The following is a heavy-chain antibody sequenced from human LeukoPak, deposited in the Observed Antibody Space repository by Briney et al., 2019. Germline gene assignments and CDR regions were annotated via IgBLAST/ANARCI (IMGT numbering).Heavy chain of an antibody. CDR2: MNPNSGNT. CDR1: GYTFTSYD. CDR3: ARGLPSSGWYDY. Sequence: GASVKVSCKASGYTFTSYDINWVRQATGQGLEWMGWMNPNSGNTGYAQKFQGRVTMTRNTSISTAYMELSSLRSEDTAVYYCARGLPSSGWYDYWGQGTLVTVSS. J-gene: IGHJ4*02. D-gene: IGHD6-19*01. V-gene: IGHV1-8*01.